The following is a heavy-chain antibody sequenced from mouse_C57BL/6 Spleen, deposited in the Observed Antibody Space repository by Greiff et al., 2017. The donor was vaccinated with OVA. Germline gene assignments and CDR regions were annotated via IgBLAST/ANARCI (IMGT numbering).Heavy chain of an antibody. CDR2: ISSGSSTI. CDR3: ARPYYYGSSPYYFDY. Sequence: EVHLVESGGGLVKPGGSLKLSCAASGFTFSDYGMHWVRQAPEKGLEWVAYISSGSSTIYYADTVKGRFTISRDNAKNTLFLQMTSLRSEDTAMYYCARPYYYGSSPYYFDYWGQGTTLTVSS. D-gene: IGHD1-1*01. J-gene: IGHJ2*01. V-gene: IGHV5-17*01. CDR1: GFTFSDYG.